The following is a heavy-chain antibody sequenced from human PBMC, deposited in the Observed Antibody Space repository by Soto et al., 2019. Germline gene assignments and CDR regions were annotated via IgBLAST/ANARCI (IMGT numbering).Heavy chain of an antibody. CDR2: INHSGST. V-gene: IGHV4-34*01. CDR1: GGSFSGYY. CDR3: ARVFTMVRGVIRTGYYYYMDV. Sequence: SETLSLTCAVYGGSFSGYYWSWIRQPPGKGLEWIGEINHSGSTNYNPSLKSRVTISVDTSKNQFSLKLSSVTAADTAVYYFARVFTMVRGVIRTGYYYYMDVWGKGTTVTVSS. J-gene: IGHJ6*03. D-gene: IGHD3-10*01.